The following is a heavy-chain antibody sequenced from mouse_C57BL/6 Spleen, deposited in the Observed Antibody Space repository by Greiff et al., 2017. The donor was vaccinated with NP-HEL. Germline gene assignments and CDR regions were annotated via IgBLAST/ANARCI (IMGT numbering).Heavy chain of an antibody. CDR1: GYTFTSYW. D-gene: IGHD2-2*01. V-gene: IGHV1-55*01. J-gene: IGHJ3*01. Sequence: QVQLQQPGAELVKPGASVKMSCKASGYTFTSYWITWVKQRPGQGLEWIGDIYPGSGSTNYNEKFKSKAALTVDTSSSTAYMQLSSLTSEDSAVYYCARGGYYGYDWFAYWGQGTLVTVSA. CDR3: ARGGYYGYDWFAY. CDR2: IYPGSGST.